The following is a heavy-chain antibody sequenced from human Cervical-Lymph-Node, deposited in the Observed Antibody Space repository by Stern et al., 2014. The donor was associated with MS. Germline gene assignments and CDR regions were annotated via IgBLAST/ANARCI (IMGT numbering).Heavy chain of an antibody. V-gene: IGHV4-59*01. CDR3: ARRDYYDTSTYYDDAFDI. D-gene: IGHD3-22*01. J-gene: IGHJ3*02. Sequence: VQLVESGPGLVKASETLSLTCTVSGGSISTYYWTWIRQPPGKGLEWIGDMSYSGGANYNPSLKSRVTLSVDTSKNQFSLKLSSVTAADTAVYYCARRDYYDTSTYYDDAFDIWGQGTMVTVSS. CDR1: GGSISTYY. CDR2: MSYSGGA.